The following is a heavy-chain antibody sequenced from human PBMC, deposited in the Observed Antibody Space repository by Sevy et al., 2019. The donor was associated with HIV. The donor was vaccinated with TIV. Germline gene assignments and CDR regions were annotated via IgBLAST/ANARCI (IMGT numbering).Heavy chain of an antibody. CDR1: GGSISSYY. CDR3: ARDDGDGMDV. J-gene: IGHJ6*02. CDR2: IYYSGST. D-gene: IGHD3-10*01. V-gene: IGHV4-59*01. Sequence: SETLSLTCTVSGGSISSYYWSWIRQPPGKGLEWIGYIYYSGSTNYNPSLKSRVTISVDTSKNQFSLKLSSVTAADTAVYYCARDDGDGMDVWGQGTTVTVSS.